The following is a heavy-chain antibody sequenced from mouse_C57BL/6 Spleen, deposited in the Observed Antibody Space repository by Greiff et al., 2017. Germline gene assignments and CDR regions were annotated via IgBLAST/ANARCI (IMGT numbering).Heavy chain of an antibody. J-gene: IGHJ4*01. CDR3: AREDFAMDY. V-gene: IGHV5-16*01. CDR2: INYDGSST. Sequence: EVKLMASEGGLVQPGSSMKLSCTASGFTFSDYYMAWVRQVPEKGLEWVANINYDGSSTYYLDSLKSRFIISRDNAKNILYLQMSSLKSEDTATYYCAREDFAMDYWGQGTSVTVSS. CDR1: GFTFSDYY.